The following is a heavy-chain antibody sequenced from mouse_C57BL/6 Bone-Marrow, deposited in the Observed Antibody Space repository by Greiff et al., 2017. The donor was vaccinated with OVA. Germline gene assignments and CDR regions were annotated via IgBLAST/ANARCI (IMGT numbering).Heavy chain of an antibody. J-gene: IGHJ1*03. V-gene: IGHV1-52*01. D-gene: IGHD1-1*01. CDR1: GYTFTSYW. CDR3: ARERVDYGSSYWYFDV. Sequence: QVQLQQPGAELVRPGSSVKLSCKASGYTFTSYWMHWVKQRPIQGLEWIGNIDPSDSETHYNQKFKDKATLTVDKSSSTAYMQLSSLTSEDSAVYYCARERVDYGSSYWYFDVWGTGTTVTVSS. CDR2: IDPSDSET.